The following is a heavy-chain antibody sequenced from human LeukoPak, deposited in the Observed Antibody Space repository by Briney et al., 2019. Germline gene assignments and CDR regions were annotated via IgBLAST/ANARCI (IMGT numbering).Heavy chain of an antibody. CDR2: IKSKNEGGTT. CDR3: TTDYGGVLDC. Sequence: SWVRQAPGKGLEWVGHIKSKNEGGTTDYAAPVKGRFTISRDDSKNTLYLQMNSLKTEDTAVYYCTTDYGGVLDCWGQGTLVTVSS. V-gene: IGHV3-15*01. J-gene: IGHJ4*02. D-gene: IGHD4-17*01.